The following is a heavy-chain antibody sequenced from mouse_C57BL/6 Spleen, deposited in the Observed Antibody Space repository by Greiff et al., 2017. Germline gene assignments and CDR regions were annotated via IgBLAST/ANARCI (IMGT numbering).Heavy chain of an antibody. CDR1: GFTFSDYG. Sequence: EVMLVESGGGLVKPGGSLKLSCAASGFTFSDYGMHWVRQAPEKGLEWVAYISSGSSTIYYADTVKGRFTISRDNAKNTLFLQMTSLRSEDTAMYYCALNDYGSSSFAYWGQGTLVTVSA. CDR3: ALNDYGSSSFAY. CDR2: ISSGSSTI. J-gene: IGHJ3*01. V-gene: IGHV5-17*01. D-gene: IGHD1-1*01.